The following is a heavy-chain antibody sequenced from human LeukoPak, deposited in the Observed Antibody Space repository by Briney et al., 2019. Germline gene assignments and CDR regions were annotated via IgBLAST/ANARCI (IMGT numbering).Heavy chain of an antibody. V-gene: IGHV3-33*06. CDR3: AKSTGYSSGWPYYYYYYYMDV. J-gene: IGHJ6*03. CDR1: GFTFSSYG. CDR2: LWYDGSNK. D-gene: IGHD6-19*01. Sequence: GGSLRLSCAASGFTFSSYGMHWVRQAPGKGLEWVAVLWYDGSNKYYADSVKGRFTISRDNSKNTLYLQMNSLRAEDTAVYYCAKSTGYSSGWPYYYYYYYMDVWGKGTTVTVSS.